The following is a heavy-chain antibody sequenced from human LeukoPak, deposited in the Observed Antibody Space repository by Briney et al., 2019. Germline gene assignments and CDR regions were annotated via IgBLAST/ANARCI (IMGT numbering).Heavy chain of an antibody. D-gene: IGHD3-10*01. V-gene: IGHV3-23*01. Sequence: PGGSLRLSCAASGFTFSSHAMSWVRQAPGKGLEWVSAISGSGGSTYYADSVKGRFTISRDNSKNTLYLQMNSLRAEDTAVYYCAAGGSGSYWWFDPWGQGTLVTVSS. J-gene: IGHJ5*02. CDR2: ISGSGGST. CDR3: AAGGSGSYWWFDP. CDR1: GFTFSSHA.